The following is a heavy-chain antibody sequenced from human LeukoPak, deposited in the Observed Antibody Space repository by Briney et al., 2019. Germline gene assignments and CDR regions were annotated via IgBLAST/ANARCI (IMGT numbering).Heavy chain of an antibody. D-gene: IGHD4/OR15-4a*01. CDR3: ARARANYGPRDNWFDP. Sequence: SETLSLTCAVSGGSISSSNWWSCVRQPPGKGLEWIGEIYHSGSTNYNPSLKSRVTISVDKSKNQFSLKLSSVTAADTAVYYCARARANYGPRDNWFDPWGQGTLVTVSS. V-gene: IGHV4-4*02. CDR1: GGSISSSNW. CDR2: IYHSGST. J-gene: IGHJ5*02.